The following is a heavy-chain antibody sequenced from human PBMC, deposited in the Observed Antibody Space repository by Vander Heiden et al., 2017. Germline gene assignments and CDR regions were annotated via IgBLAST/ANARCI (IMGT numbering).Heavy chain of an antibody. J-gene: IGHJ4*02. CDR1: GASHSSYY. CDR2: IYYSEST. V-gene: IGHV4-59*01. D-gene: IGHD3-22*01. CDR3: ARASYYDRWYYFDY. Sequence: HVQLQDSAPGLVKPSETLPLTCTVSGASHSSYYWGWIGPPPGKGLEWIGYIYYSESTNYNPSLKSRVTISVDTSKNQFSLKLGSVTAADTAVYYCARASYYDRWYYFDYWGQGTLVTVSS.